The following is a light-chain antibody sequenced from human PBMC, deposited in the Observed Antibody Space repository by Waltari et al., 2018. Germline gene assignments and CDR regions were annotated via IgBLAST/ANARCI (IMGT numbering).Light chain of an antibody. V-gene: IGKV3-11*01. Sequence: EIVLTQSPATLSLSPGERATLSCRASQSVSSYLAWYQQRPGQAPRLLIYDTSNRATGIPARFSGSGSGTDFTLTISSLEPQDFAIYYCQQYHNWPRGMFGQGTKVEFK. CDR1: QSVSSY. CDR3: QQYHNWPRGM. J-gene: IGKJ1*01. CDR2: DTS.